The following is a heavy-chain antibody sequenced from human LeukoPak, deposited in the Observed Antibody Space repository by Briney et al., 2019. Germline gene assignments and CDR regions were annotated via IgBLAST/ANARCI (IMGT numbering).Heavy chain of an antibody. V-gene: IGHV1-18*01. J-gene: IGHJ4*02. D-gene: IGHD7-27*01. CDR2: ISAYNGNT. CDR1: GYSFTSYG. Sequence: ASVKVSCKASGYSFTSYGISWVRPAPGQGLEWMGWISAYNGNTNHAQKLQGRVTMTTDTSMTTAYMELRSLRSDDTAVYYCARVHSVGTAIDYWGQGTLVTVSS. CDR3: ARVHSVGTAIDY.